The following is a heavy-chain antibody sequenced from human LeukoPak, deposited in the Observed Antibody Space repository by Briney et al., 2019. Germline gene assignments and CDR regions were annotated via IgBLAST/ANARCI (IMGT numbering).Heavy chain of an antibody. CDR2: ISYDGSNK. CDR3: AKERMHLLWLGSVDY. D-gene: IGHD3-10*01. V-gene: IGHV3-30*18. CDR1: GFTFSSYA. J-gene: IGHJ4*02. Sequence: GGSLRLSCAASGFTFSSYAMHWVRQAPGKGLEWVAVISYDGSNKYYADSVKGRFTISRDNSKNTLYLQMNSLRAEDTAVYYCAKERMHLLWLGSVDYWGQGTLVTVSS.